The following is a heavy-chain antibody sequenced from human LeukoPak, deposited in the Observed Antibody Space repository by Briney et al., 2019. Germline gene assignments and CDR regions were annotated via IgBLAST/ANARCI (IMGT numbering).Heavy chain of an antibody. CDR2: IYYSGST. Sequence: SETLSLTCTVSGGSISSYNWSWIRQPPGKGLEWIGYIYYSGSTNYNPSLKSRVTISVDTSKNQFSLKLSSVTAADTAVYYCARVSGYCSSTSCYPYYYGMDVWGQGTTVTVSS. J-gene: IGHJ6*02. V-gene: IGHV4-59*01. D-gene: IGHD2-2*01. CDR3: ARVSGYCSSTSCYPYYYGMDV. CDR1: GGSISSYN.